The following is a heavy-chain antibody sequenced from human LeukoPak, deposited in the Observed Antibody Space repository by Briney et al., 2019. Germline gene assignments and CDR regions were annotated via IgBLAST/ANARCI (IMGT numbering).Heavy chain of an antibody. V-gene: IGHV4-34*01. CDR3: ARASGYSDY. CDR1: GGSFSGYY. Sequence: SETLSLTCAVYGGSFSGYYWSWIRQPPGKGLEWIGEINHSGSTNYNPSLKSRVTISVDTSKNQFSLKLSSVTAADTAVYYCARASGYSDYWGQGTLVTASS. J-gene: IGHJ4*02. CDR2: INHSGST. D-gene: IGHD3-3*01.